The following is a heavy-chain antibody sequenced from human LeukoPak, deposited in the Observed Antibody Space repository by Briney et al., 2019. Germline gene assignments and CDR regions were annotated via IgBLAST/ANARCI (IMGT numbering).Heavy chain of an antibody. D-gene: IGHD3-10*01. CDR1: GFTVSSNH. CDR2: IYSGGST. CDR3: TRDSGFGEFNNY. V-gene: IGHV3-66*01. Sequence: GGSLRLSCAASGFTVSSNHMSWVRQAPGKGLEWVSVIYSGGSTYYADSVKGRFTISRDNSKNTLYLQMNTLRAEDTAVYYCTRDSGFGEFNNYWGQGTLVTVSS. J-gene: IGHJ4*02.